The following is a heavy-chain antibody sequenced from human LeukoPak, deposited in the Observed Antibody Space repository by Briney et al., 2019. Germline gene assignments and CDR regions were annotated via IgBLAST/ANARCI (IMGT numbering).Heavy chain of an antibody. D-gene: IGHD4-17*01. CDR1: GLTFSSYA. CDR2: ISGSGGST. J-gene: IGHJ4*02. Sequence: GGCLRLACAASGLTFSSYAVGSVRQAPGKGLEWVSAISGSGGSTSYADSVEGRFPISRDNSKNTLYLQTNSLRAEDTAVYYCAKVVVGALHWGQGTLVTVSS. CDR3: AKVVVGALH. V-gene: IGHV3-23*01.